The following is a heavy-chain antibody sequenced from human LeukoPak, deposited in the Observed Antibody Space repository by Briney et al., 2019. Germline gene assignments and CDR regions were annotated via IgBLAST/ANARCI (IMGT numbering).Heavy chain of an antibody. CDR1: GFTFSSYA. Sequence: GGSLRLSCAASGFTFSSYAMSWVRQAPGKGLEWVSAISGSAGSTYYADSVKGRFTISRDNSKNTLYLQMNSLRAEDTAVYYCAKGYDSSGQNYWGQGTPVTVSS. CDR2: ISGSAGST. V-gene: IGHV3-23*01. J-gene: IGHJ4*02. CDR3: AKGYDSSGQNY. D-gene: IGHD3-22*01.